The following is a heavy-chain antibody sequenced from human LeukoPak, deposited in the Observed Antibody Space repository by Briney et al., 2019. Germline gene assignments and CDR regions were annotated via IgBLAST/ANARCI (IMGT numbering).Heavy chain of an antibody. Sequence: GESLKISCKGSGYSFTSYWISWVRQMPGKGLEWMGRIDPSDSYTNYSPSFQGHVTISAGKSISTAYLQWSSLKASDTAMYYCARLYSGSGWYRPAIHDFDYWGQGTLVTVSS. J-gene: IGHJ4*02. CDR1: GYSFTSYW. CDR3: ARLYSGSGWYRPAIHDFDY. CDR2: IDPSDSYT. D-gene: IGHD6-19*01. V-gene: IGHV5-10-1*01.